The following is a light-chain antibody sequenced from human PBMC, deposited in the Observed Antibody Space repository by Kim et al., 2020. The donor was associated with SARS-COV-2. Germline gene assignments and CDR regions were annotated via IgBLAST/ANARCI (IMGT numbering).Light chain of an antibody. J-gene: IGKJ1*01. V-gene: IGKV3-11*01. Sequence: EIVLTQSPATLSLSPGERATLSCRASQSVSGYLAWYQHKPGQAPRLLIYDASNRATCIPARFSGTGSGTDFTLTISSLEPEDFAVYYCQQRSNWPRTFGQGTKVDIK. CDR3: QQRSNWPRT. CDR1: QSVSGY. CDR2: DAS.